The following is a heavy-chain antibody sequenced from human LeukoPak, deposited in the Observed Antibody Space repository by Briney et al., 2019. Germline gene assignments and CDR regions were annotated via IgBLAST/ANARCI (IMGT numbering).Heavy chain of an antibody. V-gene: IGHV3-21*01. CDR2: ISSSSSYI. D-gene: IGHD5-12*01. CDR3: AREPSGYDSY. J-gene: IGHJ4*02. CDR1: GFTFSSYS. Sequence: PGGSLRLSCAAPGFTFSSYSMNWVRQAPGKGLEWVSSISSSSSYIYYADSVKGRFTISRDNAKNSLYLQMNSLRAEDTAVYYCAREPSGYDSYWGQGTLVTVSS.